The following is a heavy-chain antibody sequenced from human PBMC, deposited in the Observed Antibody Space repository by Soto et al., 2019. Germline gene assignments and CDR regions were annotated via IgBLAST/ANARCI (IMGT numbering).Heavy chain of an antibody. D-gene: IGHD3-10*01. CDR3: ARVTCMVRGGIDNWFDP. J-gene: IGHJ5*02. V-gene: IGHV1-69*01. CDR1: GGTFSSYA. CDR2: LIHMYGTA. Sequence: QVPLVQSGSEVKKPGSSVTVSCKASGGTFSSYAIHWVRQSPGQGLEWMGGLIHMYGTAKYAQRFQGRVTITADESTATVYMELTSLTSQDTAVYYCARVTCMVRGGIDNWFDPWGQGTLVTVSS.